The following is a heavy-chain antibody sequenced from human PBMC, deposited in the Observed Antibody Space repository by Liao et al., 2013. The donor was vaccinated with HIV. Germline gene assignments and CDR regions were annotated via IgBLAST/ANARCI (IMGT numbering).Heavy chain of an antibody. D-gene: IGHD3-3*01. CDR2: IYGSGST. J-gene: IGHJ3*02. CDR3: ARAGGYYDFWSGSRTHGTFHI. Sequence: QVQLQESGPGLVKPSQTLSLTCTVSGGSISRGRYSWNWIRQPPGKSLEWIGYIYGSGSTNYNPSLKSRVTISGDRSKNQFSLKLSSLTAADTAIYYCARAGGYYDFWSGSRTHGTFHIWGQGTMVSVSS. CDR1: GGSISRGRYS. V-gene: IGHV4-30-2*01.